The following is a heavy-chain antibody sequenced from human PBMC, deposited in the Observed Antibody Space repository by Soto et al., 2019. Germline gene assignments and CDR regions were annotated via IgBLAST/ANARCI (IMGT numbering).Heavy chain of an antibody. CDR2: IIPIFGTA. V-gene: IGHV1-69*12. CDR3: AREPVGTTVVTQSEGGVDY. D-gene: IGHD4-17*01. J-gene: IGHJ4*02. Sequence: QVQLVQSGAEVKKPGSSVKVSCKASGGTFRSNAISWVRQAPGQGLEWMGGIIPIFGTANYAQMFQGRVTITADESTSTAYMELSSLRSEDTAVYYSAREPVGTTVVTQSEGGVDYWGQGTLVTVSS. CDR1: GGTFRSNA.